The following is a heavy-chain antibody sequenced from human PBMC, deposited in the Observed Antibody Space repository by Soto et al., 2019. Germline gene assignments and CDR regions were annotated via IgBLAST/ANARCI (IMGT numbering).Heavy chain of an antibody. CDR3: EKGEHYYYGMDV. CDR1: GFTFSSYG. CDR2: IWYNATHK. D-gene: IGHD1-26*01. Sequence: GGSLRLSCAASGFTFSSYGMHWVRQAPGKGLEWVAVIWYNATHKYYADSVKGRSTISRDNSKNTVYLQMNSLRVEDMAVYYCEKGEHYYYGMDVWGQGATVTVSS. J-gene: IGHJ6*02. V-gene: IGHV3-33*06.